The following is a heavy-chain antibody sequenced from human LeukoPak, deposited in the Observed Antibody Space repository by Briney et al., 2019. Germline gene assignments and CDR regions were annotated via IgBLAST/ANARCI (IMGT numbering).Heavy chain of an antibody. Sequence: ASVKVSCKASGYTFTSYYMHWVRQAPGQRLEWMGWINAGNGNTKYSQKFQGRVTITRDTSASTAYMELSSLRSEDTAVYYCARRSGEPGYMWFDPWGQGTLVTVSS. CDR3: ARRSGEPGYMWFDP. D-gene: IGHD3-9*01. V-gene: IGHV1-3*01. CDR2: INAGNGNT. J-gene: IGHJ5*02. CDR1: GYTFTSYY.